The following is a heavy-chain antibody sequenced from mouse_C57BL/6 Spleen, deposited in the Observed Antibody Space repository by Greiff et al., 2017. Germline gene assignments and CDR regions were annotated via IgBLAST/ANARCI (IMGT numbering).Heavy chain of an antibody. V-gene: IGHV8-12*01. Sequence: QVTLKESGPGILQSSQTLSLTCSFSGFSLSTSGMGVSWIRQPSGKGLEWLAHIYWDDDKRYNPSLKSRLTISKDTSRNQVFLKITSVDTADTATYYCARRGITTVVGDWYFDVWGTGTTVTVSS. D-gene: IGHD1-1*01. CDR1: GFSLSTSGMG. CDR3: ARRGITTVVGDWYFDV. J-gene: IGHJ1*03. CDR2: IYWDDDK.